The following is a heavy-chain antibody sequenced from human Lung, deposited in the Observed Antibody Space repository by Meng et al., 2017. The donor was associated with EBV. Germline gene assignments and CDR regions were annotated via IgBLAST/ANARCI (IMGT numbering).Heavy chain of an antibody. D-gene: IGHD4/OR15-4a*01. CDR1: GFSFSSYD. V-gene: IGHV3-30*18. CDR3: TKSARDYGPKAFDY. CDR2: ISKDGSTE. Sequence: VRVVESGGGVAQPGRSRRLSCEASGFSFSSYDMHWVRQAPGKGLEWVAVISKDGSTEEYAESVKGRFSISRDNSRNTLHLQMNSLRAEDTAVFYCTKSARDYGPKAFDYWGQGTLVTVSS. J-gene: IGHJ4*02.